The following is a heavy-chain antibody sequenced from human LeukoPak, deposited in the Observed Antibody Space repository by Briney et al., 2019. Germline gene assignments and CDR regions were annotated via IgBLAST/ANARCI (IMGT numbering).Heavy chain of an antibody. CDR1: GFTLSDHL. Sequence: GGSLRLSCAASGFTLSDHLMHWVRQAPGKGLVSVALIKIDGSTKTLADSVKGRFTISRVNAKNTLYLQMNSLRVDDTAVYYCARDDNYYDGSAYSSGFDYWGQGALVTVSS. D-gene: IGHD3-22*01. V-gene: IGHV3-74*01. J-gene: IGHJ4*02. CDR3: ARDDNYYDGSAYSSGFDY. CDR2: IKIDGSTK.